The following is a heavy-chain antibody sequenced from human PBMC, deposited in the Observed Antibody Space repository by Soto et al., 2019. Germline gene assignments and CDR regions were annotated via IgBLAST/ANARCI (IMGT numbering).Heavy chain of an antibody. CDR2: ISGSGGST. CDR3: AKNKDYYDILTGYYLALDY. CDR1: GFTFSSYA. V-gene: IGHV3-23*01. J-gene: IGHJ4*02. D-gene: IGHD3-9*01. Sequence: PGRSLRLSCAASGFTFSSYATTWVPQAPGKGLDWVSAISGSGGSTYYADSVKGRLTISRDNSKNTLHLQLNSLRAEDTAVYYCAKNKDYYDILTGYYLALDYWGQGTLVTVSS.